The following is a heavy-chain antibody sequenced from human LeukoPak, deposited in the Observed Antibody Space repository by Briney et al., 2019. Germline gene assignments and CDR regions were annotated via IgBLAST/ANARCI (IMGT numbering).Heavy chain of an antibody. J-gene: IGHJ4*02. CDR1: GYTLTELS. CDR2: FDPEDGET. Sequence: ASVKVSCKVSGYTLTELSMHWVRQAPGKGLEWMGGFDPEDGETIYAQKFQGRVTMTEDTSTDTAYMELSSLRSEDTAVYYCATEPLGDDSSGDPHKYYFDYWGQGTLVTVSS. CDR3: ATEPLGDDSSGDPHKYYFDY. V-gene: IGHV1-24*01. D-gene: IGHD3-22*01.